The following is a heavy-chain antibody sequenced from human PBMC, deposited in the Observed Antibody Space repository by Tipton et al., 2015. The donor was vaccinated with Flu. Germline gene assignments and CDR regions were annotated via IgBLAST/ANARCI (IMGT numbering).Heavy chain of an antibody. J-gene: IGHJ4*02. Sequence: SCKSSGYTFSNYWIGWVRQMPGKGLEWMGIIYPGDSDTRYSPSFQGQVTISADKSISTAYLQWSSLKASDTAMYYCARHDGDSPFDFWGQGTLVTVSS. CDR2: IYPGDSDT. CDR3: ARHDGDSPFDF. D-gene: IGHD2-21*02. CDR1: GYTFSNYW. V-gene: IGHV5-51*01.